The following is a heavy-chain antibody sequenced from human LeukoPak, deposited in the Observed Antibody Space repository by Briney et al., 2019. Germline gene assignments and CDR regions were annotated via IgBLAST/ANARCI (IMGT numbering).Heavy chain of an antibody. CDR1: GGSISSSNW. CDR2: IYHSGST. V-gene: IGHV4-4*02. D-gene: IGHD6-19*01. Sequence: SETLSLTCTVSGGSISSSNWWSWVRQPPGKGLEWIGEIYHSGSTNYNPSLKSRVTISADTSKNQFSLKLSSVTAADTAMYYCAREDAVSSDDAFDLWGQGTMVTVS. CDR3: AREDAVSSDDAFDL. J-gene: IGHJ3*01.